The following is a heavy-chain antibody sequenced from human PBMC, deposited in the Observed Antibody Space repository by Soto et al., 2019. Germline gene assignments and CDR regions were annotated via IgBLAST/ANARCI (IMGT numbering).Heavy chain of an antibody. CDR2: IRNKVNSYTT. J-gene: IGHJ6*02. CDR3: ARVVAAADYGMDV. Sequence: EVQLVESGGGLVQPGGSPRLSCAASGFTFSDHYMDWVRQPPGKGLEWVGRIRNKVNSYTTEYAASVKGRFIISRDDSKKSLYLQMNSLKTEDTAVYYCARVVAAADYGMDVWGQGTTVTVSS. D-gene: IGHD6-13*01. V-gene: IGHV3-72*01. CDR1: GFTFSDHY.